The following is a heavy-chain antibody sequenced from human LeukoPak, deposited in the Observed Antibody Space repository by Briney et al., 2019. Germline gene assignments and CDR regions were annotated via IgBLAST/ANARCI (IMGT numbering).Heavy chain of an antibody. CDR2: IGTAGDT. J-gene: IGHJ5*02. D-gene: IGHD6-19*01. V-gene: IGHV3-13*01. CDR3: ARGYSSGWYNWFDP. CDR1: GFTFSSYD. Sequence: GGSLRLSCAASGFTFSSYDMHWVRQATGKGLEWVSAIGTAGDTYYPGSVKGRFTISRGNAKNSLYLQMNSLRAGDTAVYYCARGYSSGWYNWFDPWGQGTLVTVSS.